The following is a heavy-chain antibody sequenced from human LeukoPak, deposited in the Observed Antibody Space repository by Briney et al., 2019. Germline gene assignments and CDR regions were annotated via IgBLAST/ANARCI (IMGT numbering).Heavy chain of an antibody. D-gene: IGHD1-26*01. CDR3: ARQLGATHYYYYYMDV. V-gene: IGHV5-51*01. J-gene: IGHJ6*03. CDR1: GYSFTSYW. Sequence: GESLKISRKGSGYSFTSYWIGWVRQMPGKGLEWMGIIYPGDSDTRYSPSFQGQVTISADKSISTAYLQWSSLKASDTAMYYCARQLGATHYYYYYMDVWGKGTTVTVSS. CDR2: IYPGDSDT.